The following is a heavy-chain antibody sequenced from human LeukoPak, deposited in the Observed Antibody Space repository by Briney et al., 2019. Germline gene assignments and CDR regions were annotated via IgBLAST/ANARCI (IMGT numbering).Heavy chain of an antibody. Sequence: GASVKVSCKASGYTFTGYYMHWVRQAPGQGLEWMGRINPNSGGTNYAQKFQGRVTMTRDTSNSTAYMELSRLRSDDTAVYYCARDEAGRYYYYGMDVWGQGTTVTVSS. CDR3: ARDEAGRYYYYGMDV. V-gene: IGHV1-2*06. J-gene: IGHJ6*02. CDR1: GYTFTGYY. CDR2: INPNSGGT.